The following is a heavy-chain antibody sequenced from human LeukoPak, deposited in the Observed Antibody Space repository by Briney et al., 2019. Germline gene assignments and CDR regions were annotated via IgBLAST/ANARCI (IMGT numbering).Heavy chain of an antibody. CDR3: ARLVTSATYFEF. CDR1: GYSFIRNW. D-gene: IGHD2-15*01. J-gene: IGHJ4*02. CDR2: IYPGDSDT. V-gene: IGHV5-51*01. Sequence: PGESLKISCKGSGYSFIRNWIGWVRQMPGKGLEWMAIIYPGDSDTRYSPSFQGQVTISADKSISTAYLQWSSLTASDTAMYYCARLVTSATYFEFWGQGTLVTVSS.